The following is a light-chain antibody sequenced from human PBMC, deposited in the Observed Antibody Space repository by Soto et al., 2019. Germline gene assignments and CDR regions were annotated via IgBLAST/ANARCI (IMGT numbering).Light chain of an antibody. CDR1: QSISSW. CDR3: QQYNSYPYT. J-gene: IGKJ2*01. Sequence: DIQMTQSPSTLSGSVGDRVTITFRASQSISSWLAWYQQKPGKAPKLLIYKASSLESGVPSRFSGSGSGTEFTLTISSLQPDDFATYYCQQYNSYPYTFGQGTKVDIK. V-gene: IGKV1-5*03. CDR2: KAS.